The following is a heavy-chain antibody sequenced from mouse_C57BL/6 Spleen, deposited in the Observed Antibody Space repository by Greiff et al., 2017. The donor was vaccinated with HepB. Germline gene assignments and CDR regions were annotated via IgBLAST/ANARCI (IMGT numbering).Heavy chain of an antibody. D-gene: IGHD1-2*01. CDR1: GYTFTSYW. CDR2: IDPSDSET. CDR3: ARARGTAGAMDY. Sequence: QSCKASGYTFTSYWMHWVKQRPIQGLEWIGNIDPSDSETHYNQKFKDKATLTVDKSSSTAYMQLSSLTSEDSAVYYCARARGTAGAMDYWGQGTSVTVSS. J-gene: IGHJ4*01. V-gene: IGHV1-52*01.